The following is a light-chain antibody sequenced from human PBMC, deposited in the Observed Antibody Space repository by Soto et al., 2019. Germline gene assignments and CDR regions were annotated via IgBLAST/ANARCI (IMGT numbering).Light chain of an antibody. CDR3: QQYGSSSWT. J-gene: IGKJ1*01. V-gene: IGKV3-20*01. CDR2: GTS. Sequence: ELVLTQSPGTLSLSPGERATLSCRASKSVSSSYLAWYQQKPGQAPRLLIYGTSSRATAIPDRFSGSGSGTDFTLTISRLEPEDFAVYYCQQYGSSSWTFGQGTKVEIK. CDR1: KSVSSSY.